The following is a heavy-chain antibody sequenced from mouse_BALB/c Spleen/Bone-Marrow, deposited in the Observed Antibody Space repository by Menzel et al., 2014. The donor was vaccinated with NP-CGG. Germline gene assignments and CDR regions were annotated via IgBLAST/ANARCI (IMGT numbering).Heavy chain of an antibody. Sequence: EVKLMESGGGLVQPGGSLKLSCAASGFDFSRYWMSWVRQAPGKGLEWIGEINPDSSTINYTPSLKDKFIISRDNAKNTLYLQMSKVRSEDTAIYYCASLHYYGFFAYWGQGTLVTVSA. J-gene: IGHJ3*01. CDR2: INPDSSTI. D-gene: IGHD1-2*01. CDR1: GFDFSRYW. V-gene: IGHV4-1*02. CDR3: ASLHYYGFFAY.